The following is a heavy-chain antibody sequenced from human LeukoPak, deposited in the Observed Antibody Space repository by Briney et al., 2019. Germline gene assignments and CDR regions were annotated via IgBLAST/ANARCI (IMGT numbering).Heavy chain of an antibody. Sequence: GGSLRLSCAASGFILSTYAMSWVCQAPGKGLEWVSAISVDSYTTYYADSVKGRFTISTDNSKSTVYLQMNSLRAEDTAVYYCARGGGHHHFDYWGQGTLVTVSS. CDR2: ISVDSYTT. D-gene: IGHD1-14*01. V-gene: IGHV3-23*01. CDR3: ARGGGHHHFDY. CDR1: GFILSTYA. J-gene: IGHJ4*02.